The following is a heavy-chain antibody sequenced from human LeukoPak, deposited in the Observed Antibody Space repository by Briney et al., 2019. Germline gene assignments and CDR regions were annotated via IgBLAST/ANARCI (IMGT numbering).Heavy chain of an antibody. CDR2: TYYRSNWFN. D-gene: IGHD3-10*01. Sequence: SQTLSLTCAISGDSVSSNSAAWNWIRQSPSRGLEWLGRTYYRSNWFNNYAVSVQGRVSINPDTSKNQFSLQLNSVTPEDTAVYYCARGKPGSFDYWGQGTLVTVSS. CDR3: ARGKPGSFDY. J-gene: IGHJ4*02. CDR1: GDSVSSNSAA. V-gene: IGHV6-1*01.